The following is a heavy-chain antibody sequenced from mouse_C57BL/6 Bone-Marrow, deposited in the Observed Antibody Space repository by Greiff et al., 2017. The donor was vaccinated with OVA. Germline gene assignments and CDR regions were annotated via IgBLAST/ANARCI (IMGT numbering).Heavy chain of an antibody. CDR2: ISDGGSYT. CDR1: GFTFSSYA. D-gene: IGHD2-2*01. J-gene: IGHJ2*01. V-gene: IGHV5-4*01. CDR3: ARDLGWLPFDY. Sequence: EVQLVESGGGLVKPGGSLKLSCAASGFTFSSYAMSWVRQTPEKRLEWVATISDGGSYTYYPDNVKGRFTISRDNAKNNLYLQMSHLKSEDTAMYYCARDLGWLPFDYWGQGTTLTVSS.